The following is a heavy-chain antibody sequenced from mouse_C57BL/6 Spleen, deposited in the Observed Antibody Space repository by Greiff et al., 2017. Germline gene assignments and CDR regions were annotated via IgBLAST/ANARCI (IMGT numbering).Heavy chain of an antibody. CDR1: GYTFTSYW. CDR2: IDPSDSET. V-gene: IGHV1-52*01. Sequence: VQLQQPGAELVRPGSSVKLSCKASGYTFTSYWMHWVKQRPIQGLEWIGNIDPSDSETHYNQKFKDKATLTVDKSSSTAYMQLSSLTSEDSAVYYCARSTMADWYFDVWGTGTTVTVSS. J-gene: IGHJ1*03. CDR3: ARSTMADWYFDV. D-gene: IGHD2-1*01.